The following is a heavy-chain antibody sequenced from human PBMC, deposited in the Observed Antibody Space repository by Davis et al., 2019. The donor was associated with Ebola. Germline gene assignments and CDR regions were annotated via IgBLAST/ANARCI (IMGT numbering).Heavy chain of an antibody. CDR3: ARAPSRSNWFDP. J-gene: IGHJ5*02. Sequence: GESLKISCAASGFTFSSYAMSWVRQAPGKGLEWVSVIYSGGSIYYADSVKGRFTISRDNAKNSLYLQMNSLRAEDTAVYYCARAPSRSNWFDPWGQGTLATVSS. CDR1: GFTFSSYA. D-gene: IGHD6-19*01. CDR2: IYSGGSI. V-gene: IGHV3-66*01.